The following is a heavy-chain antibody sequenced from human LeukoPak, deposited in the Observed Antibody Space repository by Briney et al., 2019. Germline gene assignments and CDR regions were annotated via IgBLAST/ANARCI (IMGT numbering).Heavy chain of an antibody. V-gene: IGHV3-21*01. D-gene: IGHD3-22*01. CDR1: GVIFSTYS. CDR3: ARSFSTYSYDASHWRGAFDI. CDR2: ISTSSSYI. Sequence: GGSLRLSCAASGVIFSTYSMNWVRQAPGKGLEWVSSISTSSSYIYYADSVKGRFTTSRDNANDSLYLQMNSLRAEDTAVYYCARSFSTYSYDASHWRGAFDIWGHGTMVTVSS. J-gene: IGHJ3*02.